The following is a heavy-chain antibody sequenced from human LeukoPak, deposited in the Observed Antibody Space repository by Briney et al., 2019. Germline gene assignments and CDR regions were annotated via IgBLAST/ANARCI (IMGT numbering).Heavy chain of an antibody. D-gene: IGHD5-12*01. J-gene: IGHJ4*02. CDR2: INPNSGGT. V-gene: IGHV1-2*02. Sequence: VSVKVSCKASGYTFTGYYMHWVRQAPGQGLEWMGWINPNSGGTNYAQKFQGRVTMTRDTSISTAYMELSRLRSDDTAVYYCARAWLRLNPYFDYWGQGTLVTVSS. CDR1: GYTFTGYY. CDR3: ARAWLRLNPYFDY.